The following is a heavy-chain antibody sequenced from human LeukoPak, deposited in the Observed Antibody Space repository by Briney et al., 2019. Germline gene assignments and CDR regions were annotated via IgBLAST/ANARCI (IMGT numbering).Heavy chain of an antibody. Sequence: PRASLTPSCAASGFTFSTFAMSWGRHAHGEGPEWVSAIRGTDGSTYYADSVTGRGTISSDNSKNTLYLQMNSLRAEDTAVYYCAKAACTTSCYCRLWGQGTLVSVSS. V-gene: IGHV3-23*01. D-gene: IGHD2-2*01. CDR3: AKAACTTSCYCRL. CDR2: IRGTDGST. J-gene: IGHJ4*02. CDR1: GFTFSTFA.